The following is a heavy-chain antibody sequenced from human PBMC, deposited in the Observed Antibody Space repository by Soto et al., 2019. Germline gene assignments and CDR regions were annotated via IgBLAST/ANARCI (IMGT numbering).Heavy chain of an antibody. D-gene: IGHD7-27*01. J-gene: IGHJ4*02. CDR3: ARDPAWGSIDY. Sequence: GGPLRLSGAASGFTFSNSWMSWVRQAPGNGLEWLAYINPVEIEXXXLDSMKGXXTFSIGNAKNSLYIQXKRLKVKKTALYYCARDPAWGSIDYWALGTLVTVSS. V-gene: IGHV3-7*04. CDR1: GFTFSNSW. CDR2: INPVEIEX.